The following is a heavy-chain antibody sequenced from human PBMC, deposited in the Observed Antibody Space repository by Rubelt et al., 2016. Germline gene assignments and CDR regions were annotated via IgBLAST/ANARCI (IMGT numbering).Heavy chain of an antibody. CDR3: ARGRKGGYGQYYYYYDGMDV. V-gene: IGHV4-59*08. D-gene: IGHD3-22*01. CDR2: IHNSGRT. J-gene: IGHJ6*02. Sequence: GPGLVQPSETLSLTCIVSDASISGYYWSWIRQPPGKGLEWIAYIHNSGRTSYSPALKGRVTISLDTSRNQLSLKLSSVTAAETAVYYCARGRKGGYGQYYYYYDGMDVWGQGTTVTVSS. CDR1: DASISGYY.